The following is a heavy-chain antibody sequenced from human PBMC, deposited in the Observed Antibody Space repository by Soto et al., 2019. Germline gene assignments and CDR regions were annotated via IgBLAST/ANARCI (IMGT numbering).Heavy chain of an antibody. J-gene: IGHJ6*02. Sequence: QVQLVQSGAEVKKPGSSVKVSCKASGGTFSSYVISWVRQAPGQGLEWMGGIIPIFGTANYAQKFQGRVTITADESTSTAYMELSSLRSEDTAVYYCARPVAIVATSKAPYYYYGMDVWGQGTTVTVSS. V-gene: IGHV1-69*01. CDR1: GGTFSSYV. CDR3: ARPVAIVATSKAPYYYYGMDV. CDR2: IIPIFGTA. D-gene: IGHD5-12*01.